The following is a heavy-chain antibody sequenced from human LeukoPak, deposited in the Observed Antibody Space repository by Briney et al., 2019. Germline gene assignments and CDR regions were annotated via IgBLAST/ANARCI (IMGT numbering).Heavy chain of an antibody. CDR2: ISAYNGNT. D-gene: IGHD2-15*01. V-gene: IGHV1-18*01. J-gene: IGHJ6*03. CDR3: ARDCSGGSCYSFPNYYYYYYMDV. Sequence: ASVKVSCKASGYTFTSYGISWVRQAPGQGLEWMGWISAYNGNTNYAQKLQGRVTMTTDTSTSTAYMELRSLRSDDTAVYYCARDCSGGSCYSFPNYYYYYYMDVWGKGTTVTISS. CDR1: GYTFTSYG.